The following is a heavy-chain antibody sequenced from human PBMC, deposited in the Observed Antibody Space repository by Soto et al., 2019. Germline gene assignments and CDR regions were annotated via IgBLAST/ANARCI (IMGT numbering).Heavy chain of an antibody. CDR1: GYTFTGYA. CDR3: ARSYAELDAFDI. CDR2: INAGNGNT. J-gene: IGHJ3*02. V-gene: IGHV1-3*01. Sequence: ASVKVSCKASGYTFTGYAMHWVRQAPGQRLEWMGWINAGNGNTKYSQKFQGRVTITRDTSASTAYMELSSLRSEDTAVYYCARSYAELDAFDIWGQGTMVTVSS. D-gene: IGHD1-7*01.